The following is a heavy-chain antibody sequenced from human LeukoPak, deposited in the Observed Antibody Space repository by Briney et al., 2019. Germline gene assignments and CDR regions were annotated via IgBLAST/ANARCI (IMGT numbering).Heavy chain of an antibody. V-gene: IGHV1-69*13. CDR3: TRGEDYVVEVTATTWTLFDY. CDR1: GFSFPNYG. D-gene: IGHD2-15*01. Sequence: SVKVSCKASGFSFPNYGISWVRQAPGHGLEWMGGIIPIFATATYAQKFQGRVTITADDSTSTAYMELRSLRSDDTAVYYCTRGEDYVVEVTATTWTLFDYWGQGTLVTVSS. J-gene: IGHJ4*02. CDR2: IIPIFATA.